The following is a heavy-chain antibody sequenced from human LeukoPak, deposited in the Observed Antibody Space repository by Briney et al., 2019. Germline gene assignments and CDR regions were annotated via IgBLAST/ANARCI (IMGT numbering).Heavy chain of an antibody. Sequence: TGGSLRLSCTASGFTFGDYAMSWVRQAPGKGLEWVGFIRSKAYGGTTEYAASVKGRFTISRDDSKSIAYLQMNSLKTEDTAVYYCTIAARPWGNGYYYYYYMDVWGKGTTVTVSS. CDR3: TIAARPWGNGYYYYYYMDV. CDR1: GFTFGDYA. CDR2: IRSKAYGGTT. J-gene: IGHJ6*03. V-gene: IGHV3-49*04. D-gene: IGHD6-6*01.